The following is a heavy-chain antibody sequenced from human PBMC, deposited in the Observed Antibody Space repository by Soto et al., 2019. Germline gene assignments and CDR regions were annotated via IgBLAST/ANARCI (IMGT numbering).Heavy chain of an antibody. CDR3: ARGFTYGDSGVEV. Sequence: VGSLRLSCASSVFRFSDYYMDWLRHAPGKGLEWVGRSRDKGNSYMTEYAASVKGRFTTSRDVSKNSMYLQMNSRKNEDTAVYYCARGFTYGDSGVEVWGQGTTVIVSS. CDR1: VFRFSDYY. D-gene: IGHD5-18*01. J-gene: IGHJ6*01. V-gene: IGHV3-72*01. CDR2: SRDKGNSYMT.